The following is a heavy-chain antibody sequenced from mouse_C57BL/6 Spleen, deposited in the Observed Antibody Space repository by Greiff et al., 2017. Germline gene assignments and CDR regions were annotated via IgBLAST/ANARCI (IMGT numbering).Heavy chain of an antibody. V-gene: IGHV1-15*01. CDR2: IDPETGGT. J-gene: IGHJ2*01. D-gene: IGHD2-1*01. CDR3: TPIYYRDY. CDR1: GYTFTDYE. Sequence: QVQLKESGAELVRPGASVTLSCKASGYTFTDYEMHWVKQTPVHGLEWIGAIDPETGGTAYNQKFKGKAILTADKSSSTAYMELRSLTSEDSAVYYCTPIYYRDYWGQGTTLTVSS.